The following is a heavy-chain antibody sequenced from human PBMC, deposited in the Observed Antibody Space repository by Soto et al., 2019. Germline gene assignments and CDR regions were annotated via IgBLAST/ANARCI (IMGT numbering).Heavy chain of an antibody. J-gene: IGHJ4*02. D-gene: IGHD3-3*01. CDR1: GYTFTNYV. CDR2: INAGNGNT. Sequence: ASVKVSCKASGYTFTNYVMHWVRQAPGQRLEWMGWINAGNGNTKYSQKFQGRVTITRDTSASTAYMELSSLRSEDTAVYYCARVRVYDFWGGYLYYFAYWAQGPRVTVS. CDR3: ARVRVYDFWGGYLYYFAY. V-gene: IGHV1-3*01.